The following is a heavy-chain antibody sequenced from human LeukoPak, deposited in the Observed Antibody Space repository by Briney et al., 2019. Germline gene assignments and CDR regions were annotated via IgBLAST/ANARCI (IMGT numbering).Heavy chain of an antibody. J-gene: IGHJ4*02. CDR3: ARQAYYNVLTGYHKGHLDY. CDR1: GYSFTSYW. Sequence: GESLKISCKGSGYSFTSYWIGWVRQMPGKGLEWMGMIYPGDSDTRYSPSFQGQVTISADKSITTAYLQWSSLQASDTAMYYCARQAYYNVLTGYHKGHLDYWGQGTLVTVSS. V-gene: IGHV5-51*01. D-gene: IGHD3-9*01. CDR2: IYPGDSDT.